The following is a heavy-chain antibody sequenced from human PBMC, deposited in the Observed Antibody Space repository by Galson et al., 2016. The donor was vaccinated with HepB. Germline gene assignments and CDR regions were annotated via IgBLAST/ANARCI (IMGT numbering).Heavy chain of an antibody. J-gene: IGHJ4*02. CDR2: IYRSGST. CDR1: GDSDNSSGYC. V-gene: IGHV4-31*03. Sequence: TLSLTCTVSGDSDNSSGYCWTWIRQRPGKGLEWIGYIYRSGSTDYNPSLKSRVSISLDTSENNFSLRLSSVTAADTAVYYCARGTRYFDLWGQGTLVTVSS. CDR3: ARGTRYFDL.